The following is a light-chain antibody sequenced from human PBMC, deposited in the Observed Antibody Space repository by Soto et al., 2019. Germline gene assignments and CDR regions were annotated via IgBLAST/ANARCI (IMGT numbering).Light chain of an antibody. CDR3: QQSYSTPRT. J-gene: IGKJ1*01. Sequence: DIQMTQSPSSLSGSVGERVTITCRASQSISNYLNWYQQKPGKAPKLLMFAASSLQSGVPSRFSGGGSGTDFTLTISSLQPEDFATYYCQQSYSTPRTFGQGTKVEIK. CDR2: AAS. CDR1: QSISNY. V-gene: IGKV1-39*01.